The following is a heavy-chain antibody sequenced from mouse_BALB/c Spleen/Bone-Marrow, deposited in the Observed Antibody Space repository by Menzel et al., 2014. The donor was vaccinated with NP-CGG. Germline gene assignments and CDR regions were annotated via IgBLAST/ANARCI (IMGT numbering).Heavy chain of an antibody. Sequence: QVQLQQSGAELVRPGTSVKVSCKASGYAFTNYLIEWVKQRPGQGLEWIGVNNPGSGGTNYNEKFKGKATLTADKYSSTVYMQLSSLTSDDSAVYFCARSIYDGYSEAMDYWGQGTSVTVSS. CDR1: GYAFTNYL. CDR2: NNPGSGGT. CDR3: ARSIYDGYSEAMDY. J-gene: IGHJ4*01. D-gene: IGHD2-3*01. V-gene: IGHV1-54*03.